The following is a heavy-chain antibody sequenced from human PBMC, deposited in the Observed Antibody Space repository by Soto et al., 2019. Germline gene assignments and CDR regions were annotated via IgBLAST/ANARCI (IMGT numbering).Heavy chain of an antibody. CDR1: GFTFSSYS. Sequence: GGSLRLSCAASGFTFSSYSMNWVRQAPGKGLEWVSYISSSSSSTYYADSVKGRFTISRDNSKNTLYLQMSSLRDEDTAVYYCVKDTHYDSSGYYYANWFDPWGQGTLVTVSS. CDR2: ISSSSSST. V-gene: IGHV3-48*02. J-gene: IGHJ5*02. CDR3: VKDTHYDSSGYYYANWFDP. D-gene: IGHD3-22*01.